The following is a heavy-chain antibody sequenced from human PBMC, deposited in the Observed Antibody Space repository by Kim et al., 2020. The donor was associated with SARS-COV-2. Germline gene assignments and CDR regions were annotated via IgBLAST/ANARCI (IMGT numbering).Heavy chain of an antibody. CDR2: ISSSGTTI. V-gene: IGHV3-48*03. D-gene: IGHD1-26*01. CDR3: TREWGNWFDP. J-gene: IGHJ5*02. CDR1: GFTFHSFE. Sequence: GGSLRLSCAASGFTFHSFEMNWVRQAPGKGLEWVSYISSSGTTIYYADSVKGRFTISRDNAKNSLYLQMSSLRVEDTAVYYCTREWGNWFDPWGQGTLVT.